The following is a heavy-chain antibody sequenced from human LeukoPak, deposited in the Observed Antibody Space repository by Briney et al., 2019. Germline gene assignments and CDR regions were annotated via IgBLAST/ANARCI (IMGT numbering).Heavy chain of an antibody. CDR1: GFTFSSYA. CDR3: AKQAGTTSYYYYYMDV. D-gene: IGHD6-19*01. V-gene: IGHV3-23*01. J-gene: IGHJ6*03. CDR2: ISGSGGST. Sequence: PGGSLRLSCAASGFTFSSYAMSWVRQAPGKGLEWVSDISGSGGSTYYADSVKGRFTISRDNSKNTLYLQMNSLRAKDTAVYYCAKQAGTTSYYYYYMDVWGKGTTVTVSS.